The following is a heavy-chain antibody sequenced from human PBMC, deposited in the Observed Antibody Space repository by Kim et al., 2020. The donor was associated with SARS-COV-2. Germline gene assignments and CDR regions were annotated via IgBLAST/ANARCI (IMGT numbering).Heavy chain of an antibody. V-gene: IGHV4-4*07. J-gene: IGHJ4*02. CDR1: GGSISSYY. CDR2: IYTSGST. CDR3: ARDHYYDSSGYYYYFDY. D-gene: IGHD3-22*01. Sequence: SETLSLTCTVSGGSISSYYWSWIRQPAGKGLEWIGRIYTSGSTNYNPSLKSRVTMSVDTSKNQFSLKLSSVTAADTAVYYCARDHYYDSSGYYYYFDYWGQGTLGTVSS.